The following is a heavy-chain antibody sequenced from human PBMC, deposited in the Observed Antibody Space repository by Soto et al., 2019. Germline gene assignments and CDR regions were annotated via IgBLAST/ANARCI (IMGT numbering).Heavy chain of an antibody. D-gene: IGHD3-10*01. J-gene: IGHJ6*02. CDR1: GFTFSSYG. V-gene: IGHV3-30*18. Sequence: QVQLVESGGGVVQPGRSLRLSCVASGFTFSSYGMHWVRQAPGKGLEWVAVISYDGSNKYYADSVKGRFTISRDNSKNTLYLQMNSLRAEYTAVYYCAKTLDYGSGRRPYYYGMDVWGQGTTVTVSS. CDR2: ISYDGSNK. CDR3: AKTLDYGSGRRPYYYGMDV.